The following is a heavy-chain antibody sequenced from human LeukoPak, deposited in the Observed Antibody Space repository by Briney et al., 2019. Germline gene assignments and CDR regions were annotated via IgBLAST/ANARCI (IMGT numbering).Heavy chain of an antibody. CDR1: GYSFPSYW. CDR2: IYPGDSDT. CDR3: ARLKERTIDY. Sequence: GESLKISCKGSGYSFPSYWIGWVRQMPERGQEWMGIIYPGDSDTRYSPSFQGQVTISADKSISTAYLQWSSLKASDAAIYYCARLKERTIDYWGQGTLVTVSS. J-gene: IGHJ4*02. V-gene: IGHV5-51*03.